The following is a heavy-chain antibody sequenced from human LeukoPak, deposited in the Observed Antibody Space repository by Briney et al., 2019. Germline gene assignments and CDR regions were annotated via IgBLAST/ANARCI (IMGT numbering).Heavy chain of an antibody. CDR1: GGPISSYY. CDR2: IYTSGST. Sequence: PSETLSLTCTVSGGPISSYYWSWIRQPAGKGLEWIGRIYTSGSTNYNPSLKSRVTMSVDTSKNQFSLRLSSVTAADTAVYYCARVGPAAMAFDHWGQGTLVTVSS. V-gene: IGHV4-4*07. D-gene: IGHD2-2*01. J-gene: IGHJ4*02. CDR3: ARVGPAAMAFDH.